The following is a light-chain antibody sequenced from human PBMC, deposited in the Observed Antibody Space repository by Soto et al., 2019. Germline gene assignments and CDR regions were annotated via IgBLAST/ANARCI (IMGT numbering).Light chain of an antibody. CDR2: YDS. Sequence: SYELTQSPSVPVAPGQTAAITCGGNNIGSKSVNWYQQKAGQAPVLVMSYDSDRPSGIPERFSGSNSGNTATLTLSRVESGDEADYYCQVWDTSNDHHVFGSGTKLTVL. CDR3: QVWDTSNDHHV. V-gene: IGLV3-21*01. CDR1: NIGSKS. J-gene: IGLJ1*01.